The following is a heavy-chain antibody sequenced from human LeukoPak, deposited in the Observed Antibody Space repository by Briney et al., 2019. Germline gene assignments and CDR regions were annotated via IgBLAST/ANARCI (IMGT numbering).Heavy chain of an antibody. D-gene: IGHD3-9*01. J-gene: IGHJ4*02. CDR1: GGSISSGGYS. CDR3: AREGILTGHFDY. CDR2: IYHSGST. Sequence: PSQTLSLTCAVSGGSISSGGYSWSWIRQPPGKGLEWIGYIYHSGSTYYNPSLKSRVTISVDRSKNQFSLKLSSVTAADTAVYYCAREGILTGHFDYWGQGTLVTVSS. V-gene: IGHV4-30-2*01.